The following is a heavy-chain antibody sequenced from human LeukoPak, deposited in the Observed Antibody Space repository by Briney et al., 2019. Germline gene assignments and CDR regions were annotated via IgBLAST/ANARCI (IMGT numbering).Heavy chain of an antibody. Sequence: PSETLSLTCTVSGDSFSGYYWSWIRQPAGKGLEWIGRIYTSGSTNYNPSLKSRVTMSVDTSKNQFSLKLGSVTAADTAVYYCARVSSAGIWDYWGQGTLVTVSS. D-gene: IGHD6-19*01. CDR3: ARVSSAGIWDY. CDR1: GDSFSGYY. CDR2: IYTSGST. V-gene: IGHV4-4*07. J-gene: IGHJ4*02.